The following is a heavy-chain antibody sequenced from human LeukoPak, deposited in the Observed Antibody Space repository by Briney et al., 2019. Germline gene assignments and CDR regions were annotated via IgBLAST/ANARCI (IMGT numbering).Heavy chain of an antibody. J-gene: IGHJ4*02. V-gene: IGHV4-38-2*01. CDR1: DYSINSGHC. CDR2: IYHSGRT. D-gene: IGHD2-2*01. Sequence: SETLSLTCAVSDYSINSGHCWGWIRQPPGKGLEWIGSIYHSGRTYYNPSLKSRVTTSVDTSKNQFSLKLTSVTAADTAVYYCARHASPDIVIVPAATFDYWGQGTLVTVSS. CDR3: ARHASPDIVIVPAATFDY.